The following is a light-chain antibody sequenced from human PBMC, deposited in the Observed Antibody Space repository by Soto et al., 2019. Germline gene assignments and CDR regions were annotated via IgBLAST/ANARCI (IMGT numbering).Light chain of an antibody. CDR3: AAWDDSQNDPL. CDR1: SSNIGRNT. CDR2: STN. Sequence: QSVLTQPPSASGTPGQRVTISCSGGSSNIGRNTVNWYQQLPGTAPKLIIYSTNQRPSGVPDRFSGSKSGTSASLAISGLQSEDEADYYCAAWDDSQNDPLFGGGTKLTVL. V-gene: IGLV1-44*01. J-gene: IGLJ2*01.